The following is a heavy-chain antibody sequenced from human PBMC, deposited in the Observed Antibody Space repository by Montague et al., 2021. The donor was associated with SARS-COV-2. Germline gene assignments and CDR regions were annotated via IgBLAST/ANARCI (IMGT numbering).Heavy chain of an antibody. D-gene: IGHD7-27*01. Sequence: SETLSLTCTVSGGSISRNSYYWGWIRQPPGKGLEWIGTIFSSGSTNYSPSLKSRVTISVDTSKNQFSLKLSSVTAADTAVYYCARLGFDWSNWGMREFYFDYWGQGTLVTVSS. CDR3: ARLGFDWSNWGMREFYFDY. CDR1: GGSISRNSYY. J-gene: IGHJ4*02. CDR2: IFSSGST. V-gene: IGHV4-39*01.